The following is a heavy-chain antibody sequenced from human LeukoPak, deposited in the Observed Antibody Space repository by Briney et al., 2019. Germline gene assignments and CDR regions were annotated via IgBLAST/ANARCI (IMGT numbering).Heavy chain of an antibody. V-gene: IGHV4-31*03. CDR1: GGSISSGGYY. CDR2: IYYSGST. D-gene: IGHD3-3*01. Sequence: SQTLSLTCTVSGGSISSGGYYWSWLRQHPGKGLEWIGYIYYSGSTYYNPSLKSRVTISVDTSKNQFSLKLSSVTAADTAVYYCARESYDFWSGYYSGNWFDPWGQGTLVTVSS. CDR3: ARESYDFWSGYYSGNWFDP. J-gene: IGHJ5*02.